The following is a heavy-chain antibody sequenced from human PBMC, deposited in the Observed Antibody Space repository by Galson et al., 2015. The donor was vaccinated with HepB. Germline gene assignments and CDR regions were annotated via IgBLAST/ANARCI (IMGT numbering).Heavy chain of an antibody. J-gene: IGHJ4*02. CDR3: ARGHCSGGSCYLFFDY. CDR1: GYTFTSYY. D-gene: IGHD2-15*01. V-gene: IGHV1-46*03. Sequence: SVTVSCKASGYTFTSYYMHWVRQAPGQGLEWMGIINPSGGSTSYAQKFQGRVTMTRDTSTSTVYMELSSLRSEDTAVYYCARGHCSGGSCYLFFDYWGQGTLVTVSS. CDR2: INPSGGST.